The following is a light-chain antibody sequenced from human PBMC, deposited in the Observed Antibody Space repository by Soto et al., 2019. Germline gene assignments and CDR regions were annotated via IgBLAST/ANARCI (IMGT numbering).Light chain of an antibody. CDR1: GSDVGGYNY. CDR2: DVS. CDR3: TSYTSSSTGV. Sequence: QPALTQPASVSGSPGQSITISCTGTGSDVGGYNYVSWYQQHPDKAPKLIIYDVSNRPSGVSNRFSGSKSGNTASLTISGLQAEDEADYYCTSYTSSSTGVFGTGTKVTVL. V-gene: IGLV2-14*03. J-gene: IGLJ1*01.